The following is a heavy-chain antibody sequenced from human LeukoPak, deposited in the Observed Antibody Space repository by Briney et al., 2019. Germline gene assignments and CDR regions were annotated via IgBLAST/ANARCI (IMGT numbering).Heavy chain of an antibody. Sequence: SETLSLTCTVSGGSTSSGGSYWGWIRQPPGKGLGWIGSVSYSGSTSYNPSLKSRVTISGDTSKNQLSLRLISVTAADTAVFYCARYYYDSSGYYYFDYWGQGTLVTVSS. CDR3: ARYYYDSSGYYYFDY. J-gene: IGHJ4*02. CDR2: VSYSGST. CDR1: GGSTSSGGSY. V-gene: IGHV4-39*01. D-gene: IGHD3-22*01.